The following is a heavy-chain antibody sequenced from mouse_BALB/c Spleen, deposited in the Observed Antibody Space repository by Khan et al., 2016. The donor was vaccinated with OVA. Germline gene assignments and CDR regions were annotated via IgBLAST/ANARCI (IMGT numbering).Heavy chain of an antibody. V-gene: IGHV9-3-1*01. Sequence: QIQLVQSGPELKKPGETVKISCKASGYSFTNYGMNWVKQAPGKGLKWMGWINTYTGDPSYADDFKGRFAFSLETSASTAYLQINNLKNDDTATYFCARMALRYALDYWGQGTSVTVPS. CDR3: ARMALRYALDY. D-gene: IGHD1-1*01. CDR1: GYSFTNYG. J-gene: IGHJ4*01. CDR2: INTYTGDP.